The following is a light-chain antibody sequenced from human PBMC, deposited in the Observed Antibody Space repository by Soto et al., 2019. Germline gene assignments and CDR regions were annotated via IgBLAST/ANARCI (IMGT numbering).Light chain of an antibody. Sequence: EIVLTQSPGTLSLSPGERATLSCRASQSVTSSYLAWYQQKPGQAPRLLIYGASSRATGIPDRFSGSGSGTDFTLTISRLEPEDFAVYYCQQYGSSPPLSFGGGTKADIK. J-gene: IGKJ4*01. CDR1: QSVTSSY. CDR3: QQYGSSPPLS. CDR2: GAS. V-gene: IGKV3-20*01.